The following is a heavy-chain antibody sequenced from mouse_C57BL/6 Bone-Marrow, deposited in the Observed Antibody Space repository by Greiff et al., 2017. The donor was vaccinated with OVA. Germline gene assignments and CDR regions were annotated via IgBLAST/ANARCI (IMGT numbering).Heavy chain of an antibody. CDR2: ISDGGSYT. CDR3: ARDSSGYVANLFDY. Sequence: EVQLVESGGGLVKPGGSLKLSCAASGFTFSSYAMSWVRQTPEKRLEWVATISDGGSYTYYPDNVMGRFTISRDNAKNNLYLKMSHLKSEDTAMDYCARDSSGYVANLFDYWGQGTTLTVSS. D-gene: IGHD3-2*02. V-gene: IGHV5-4*01. J-gene: IGHJ2*01. CDR1: GFTFSSYA.